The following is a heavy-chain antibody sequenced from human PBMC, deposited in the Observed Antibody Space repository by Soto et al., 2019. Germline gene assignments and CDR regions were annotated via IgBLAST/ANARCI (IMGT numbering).Heavy chain of an antibody. D-gene: IGHD4-17*01. V-gene: IGHV3-20*01. CDR3: ARTAGPGDYGDSRDYYYMDV. CDR2: INWNGGST. CDR1: GFTFDDYG. Sequence: GGSLRLSCAASGFTFDDYGMSWVRQAPGKGLEWVSGINWNGGSTGYADSVKGRFTISRDNAKNSLYLQMNSLRAEDTALYHCARTAGPGDYGDSRDYYYMDVWGKGTTVTVSS. J-gene: IGHJ6*03.